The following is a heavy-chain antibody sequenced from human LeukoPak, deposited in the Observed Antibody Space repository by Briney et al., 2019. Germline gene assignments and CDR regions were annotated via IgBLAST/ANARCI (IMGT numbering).Heavy chain of an antibody. CDR3: AREGGWELLRTYFDY. D-gene: IGHD1-26*01. CDR1: GGSISSYY. CDR2: IYTSGST. J-gene: IGHJ4*02. Sequence: SETLSLTCTVSGGSISSYYWSWIRQPAGRGLEWIGRIYTSGSTNYNPSLKSRVTMSVDTSKNQFSLKLSSVTAADTGVYYCAREGGWELLRTYFDYWGQGTLVTVSS. V-gene: IGHV4-4*07.